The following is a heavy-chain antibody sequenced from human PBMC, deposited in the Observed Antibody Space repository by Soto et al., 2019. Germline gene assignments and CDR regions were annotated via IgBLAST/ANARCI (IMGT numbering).Heavy chain of an antibody. D-gene: IGHD2-2*01. CDR1: GFTFSDYY. CDR3: ARAPSGSGGSTSLYDY. V-gene: IGHV3-11*01. J-gene: IGHJ4*02. Sequence: QVQLVESGGGLVKPGGSLRLSCAASGFTFSDYYMNWIRQSPGKGLEWLSYISSGGTAIYYADSVKGRFTVARDNAKNSLFLQMNSLGAEDTAVYFCARAPSGSGGSTSLYDYWGQGTLVTVSS. CDR2: ISSGGTAI.